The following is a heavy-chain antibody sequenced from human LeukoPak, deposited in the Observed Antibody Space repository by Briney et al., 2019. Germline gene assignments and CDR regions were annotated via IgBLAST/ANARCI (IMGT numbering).Heavy chain of an antibody. J-gene: IGHJ4*02. V-gene: IGHV1-2*02. D-gene: IGHD3-10*01. CDR3: ARDKGYYGSGSYYPLFDY. CDR2: INPNSGGT. CDR1: GFTFSSYA. Sequence: GRSLRLSCAASGFTFSSYAMHWVRQAPGQGLEWMGWINPNSGGTNYAQKFQGRATMTRDTSISTAYMELSRLRSDDTAVYYCARDKGYYGSGSYYPLFDYWGQGTLVTVSS.